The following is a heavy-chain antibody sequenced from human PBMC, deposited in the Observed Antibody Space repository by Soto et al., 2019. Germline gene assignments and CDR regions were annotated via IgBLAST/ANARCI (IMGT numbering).Heavy chain of an antibody. CDR1: GFTFSSYG. V-gene: IGHV3-30*18. J-gene: IGHJ2*01. CDR3: AKSWGRIAVAGTWYFDL. D-gene: IGHD6-19*01. CDR2: ISYDGSNK. Sequence: QVQLVESGGGVVQPGRSLRLSCAASGFTFSSYGMHWVRQAPGKGLEWVAVISYDGSNKYYADSVKGRFTISRDNSKNTLYLQRNSLRAEDTAVYYCAKSWGRIAVAGTWYFDLWGRGTLVTVSS.